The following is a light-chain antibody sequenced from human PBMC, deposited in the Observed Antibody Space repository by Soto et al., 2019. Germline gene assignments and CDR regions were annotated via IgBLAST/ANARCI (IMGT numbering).Light chain of an antibody. J-gene: IGKJ5*01. Sequence: DIQMTQSPSTLSASVGDRVTITCRASQSISSWLAWYQQKAGNAPKSLIYKASSLESGVPSRFSGSGSGTEFTLTMSSLQPDDFATYYCQQYLSYPITFGQGTRLEIK. CDR1: QSISSW. CDR3: QQYLSYPIT. V-gene: IGKV1-5*03. CDR2: KAS.